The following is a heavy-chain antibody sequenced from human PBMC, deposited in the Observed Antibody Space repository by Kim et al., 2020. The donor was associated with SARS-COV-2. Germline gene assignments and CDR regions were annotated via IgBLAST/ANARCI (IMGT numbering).Heavy chain of an antibody. V-gene: IGHV4-59*01. CDR2: VYYIWSS. Sequence: SETLSLTCTVSGGSITRSYWSWIRQLPGQGLEWLGHVYYIWSSVNYSSLMRRVTISAATSTTQFSLTLIPVTAAATAAYFCSCGQDIPPAKWTEYYYYY. CDR3: SCGQDIPPAKWTEYYYYY. D-gene: IGHD2-15*01. J-gene: IGHJ6*03. CDR1: GGSITRSY.